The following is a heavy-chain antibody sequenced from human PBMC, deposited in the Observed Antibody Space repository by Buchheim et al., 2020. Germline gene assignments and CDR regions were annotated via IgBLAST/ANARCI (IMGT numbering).Heavy chain of an antibody. CDR3: VRSASYLVYGMDV. V-gene: IGHV4-4*02. D-gene: IGHD6-6*01. CDR2: IYDTGRT. CDR1: GGSITSSHW. Sequence: QVQLQESGPGLVKPSGTLSLTCAVSGGSITSSHWWTWVRQSPGTGLEWIGEIYDTGRTNSNPSLKSRVTMSVDKSKNQFSLKVTSVTAADTAVYYCVRSASYLVYGMDVWGQGTT. J-gene: IGHJ6*02.